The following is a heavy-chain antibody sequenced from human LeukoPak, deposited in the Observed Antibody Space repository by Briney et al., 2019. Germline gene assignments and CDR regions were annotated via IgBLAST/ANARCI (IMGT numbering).Heavy chain of an antibody. CDR1: GFTFSSYG. CDR3: AKDQMDILLWFGELLWAIDY. Sequence: GGSLRLSCAASGFTFSSYGMHWVRQAPGKGLEWVAVISYDGSNKYYADSVKGRFTISRDNSKNTLYLQMNSLRAEDTAVYYCAKDQMDILLWFGELLWAIDYWGQGTLVTVSS. D-gene: IGHD3-10*01. J-gene: IGHJ4*02. V-gene: IGHV3-30*18. CDR2: ISYDGSNK.